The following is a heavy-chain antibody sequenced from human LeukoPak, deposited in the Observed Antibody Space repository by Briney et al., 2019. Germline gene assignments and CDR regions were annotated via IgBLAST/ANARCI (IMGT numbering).Heavy chain of an antibody. CDR3: VRVDHSLGKTYFDY. CDR1: GFTFSTYS. Sequence: GGSLRLSCTASGFTFSTYSLNWVRQAPGQGLELVSSISSSSSFMYYADSVKGRFTISRDNAENALYLQMNSLRADDTAVYYCVRVDHSLGKTYFDYWGQGTLVTVSS. V-gene: IGHV3-21*01. D-gene: IGHD2-21*01. J-gene: IGHJ4*02. CDR2: ISSSSSFM.